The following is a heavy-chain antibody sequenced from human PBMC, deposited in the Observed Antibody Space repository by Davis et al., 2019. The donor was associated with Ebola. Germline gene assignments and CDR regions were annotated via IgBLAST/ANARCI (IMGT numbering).Heavy chain of an antibody. CDR2: INPSGGST. J-gene: IGHJ6*02. D-gene: IGHD4-17*01. CDR3: AVPTVTNRQYRYYGMDV. Sequence: ASVKVSCKASGYTFTSYYMHWVRQAPGQGLEWVGIINPSGGSTSYAQKFQGRVTITADESTSTAYMELSSLRSEDTAVYYCAVPTVTNRQYRYYGMDVWGQGTTVTVSS. V-gene: IGHV1-46*01. CDR1: GYTFTSYY.